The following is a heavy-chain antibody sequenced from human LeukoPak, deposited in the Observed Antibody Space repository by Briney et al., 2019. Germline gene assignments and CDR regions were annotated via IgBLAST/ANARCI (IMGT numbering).Heavy chain of an antibody. CDR3: ARGPGSGDGPGGY. CDR2: IVPIFGAA. CDR1: GTTFSSYR. Sequence: SVKVSCKTSGTTFSSYRITWVRQAPGQGLEWMGRIVPIFGAANYARKFQGGVTITADESTSTAYMELSSLRSEDTAVYYCARGPGSGDGPGGYWGQGTLVTVSS. J-gene: IGHJ4*02. V-gene: IGHV1-69*15. D-gene: IGHD1-26*01.